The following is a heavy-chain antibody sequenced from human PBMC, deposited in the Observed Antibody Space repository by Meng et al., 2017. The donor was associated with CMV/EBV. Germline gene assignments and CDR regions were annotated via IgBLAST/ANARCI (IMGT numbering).Heavy chain of an antibody. CDR3: ARGRTRVRYVTGY. CDR1: GYTFTCYG. J-gene: IGHJ4*02. D-gene: IGHD3-10*01. CDR2: ISAYNGNT. V-gene: IGHV1-18*01. Sequence: QVERADPGAEAKKPGVSLKVSCKAFGYTFTCYGISWVRQAPGQGLEWMGWISAYNGNTTYAQNLQGRVTMTTDTSTSTAYMELRGLRSDDTAVYYCARGRTRVRYVTGYWGQGTLVTVSS.